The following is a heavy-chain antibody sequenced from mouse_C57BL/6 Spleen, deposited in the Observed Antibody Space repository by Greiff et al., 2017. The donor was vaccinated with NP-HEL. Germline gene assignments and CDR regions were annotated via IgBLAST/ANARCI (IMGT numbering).Heavy chain of an antibody. J-gene: IGHJ1*03. CDR2: IDPSDSYT. CDR3: AVCAGWYFDV. CDR1: GYTFTSYW. V-gene: IGHV1-50*01. Sequence: QVQLQQPGAELVKPGASVKLSCKASGYTFTSYWMQWVKQRPGQGLEWIGEIDPSDSYTNYNQKFKGKATLTVDTSSSTAYMQLSSLTSEDSAVYDCAVCAGWYFDVWGTGTTVTVSS. D-gene: IGHD2-10*02.